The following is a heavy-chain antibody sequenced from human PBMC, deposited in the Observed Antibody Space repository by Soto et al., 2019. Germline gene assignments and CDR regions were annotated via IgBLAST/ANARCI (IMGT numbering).Heavy chain of an antibody. CDR2: ISGDGTTT. CDR1: GFSFSSYW. CDR3: ARDRLVDNIYYDYYYDMDV. V-gene: IGHV3-74*01. J-gene: IGHJ6*02. Sequence: EVQVVESGGDFVQPGGSLRLSCAASGFSFSSYWMHWVRRGPGKGLVWVSRISGDGTTTNYADSVKGRFTVSRDNARDTLHLQMNSLRVEDTAVYYCARDRLVDNIYYDYYYDMDVWGQGTTVTVSS. D-gene: IGHD2-8*02.